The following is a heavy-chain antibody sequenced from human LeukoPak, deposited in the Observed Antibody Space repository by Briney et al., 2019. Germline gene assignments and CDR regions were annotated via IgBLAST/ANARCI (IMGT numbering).Heavy chain of an antibody. CDR1: GYTFTSYD. V-gene: IGHV1-8*01. CDR2: MNPNSGNT. CDR3: ARGDWNLYYYYYGMDV. J-gene: IGHJ6*02. Sequence: ASVKVSCKASGYTFTSYDINWVRQATGQGLEWMGWMNPNSGNTGYAQKFQGRVTMTRNTSISTAYMELSSLRSEDTAVYYCARGDWNLYYYYYGMDVWGQGTTVTVSS. D-gene: IGHD1-1*01.